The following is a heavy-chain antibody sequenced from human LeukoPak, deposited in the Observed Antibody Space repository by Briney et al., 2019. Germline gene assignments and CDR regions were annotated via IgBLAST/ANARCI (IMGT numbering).Heavy chain of an antibody. CDR3: ARDPPSRGTRYFDY. CDR1: GFPFSRYS. J-gene: IGHJ4*02. CDR2: ISSSSSNK. V-gene: IGHV3-21*01. Sequence: PGGSLRLSCAASGFPFSRYSMNWVRQAPGEGPEWVSSISSSSSNKDYADSVKGRFTVSRDNAKNSLYLQMDSLRVEDTAVYYCARDPPSRGTRYFDYWGQGILVTVSS. D-gene: IGHD3-16*01.